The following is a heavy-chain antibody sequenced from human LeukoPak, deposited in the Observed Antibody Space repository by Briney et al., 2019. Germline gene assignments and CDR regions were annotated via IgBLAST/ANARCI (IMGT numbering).Heavy chain of an antibody. D-gene: IGHD3-10*01. V-gene: IGHV3-23*01. CDR3: AKGLVDGSGSPPPAFDI. CDR1: GFTFSSYA. CDR2: ISGSGGST. Sequence: GGSLRLSCAASGFTFSSYAMSWVRQAPGKGLEWVSAISGSGGSTYYADSVKGRFTISRDNSKNTLYLQMNSLRAEDTAVYYCAKGLVDGSGSPPPAFDIWGQGTMVTVSS. J-gene: IGHJ3*02.